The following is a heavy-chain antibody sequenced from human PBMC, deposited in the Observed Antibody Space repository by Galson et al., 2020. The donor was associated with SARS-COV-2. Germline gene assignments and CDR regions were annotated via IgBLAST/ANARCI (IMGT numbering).Heavy chain of an antibody. J-gene: IGHJ4*02. D-gene: IGHD2-21*01. Sequence: GSLRLSCAASGFTFSNYAVSWVRPTPGKGLEWVSVISSTGHSAFYAGSVRGRFTLSRDNSKNTVYLQMNSLRAEDTAGYYCVRFCDTTMWRDYFDFWGQGTVVTVSS. CDR1: GFTFSNYA. CDR2: ISSTGHSA. V-gene: IGHV3-23*01. CDR3: VRFCDTTMWRDYFDF.